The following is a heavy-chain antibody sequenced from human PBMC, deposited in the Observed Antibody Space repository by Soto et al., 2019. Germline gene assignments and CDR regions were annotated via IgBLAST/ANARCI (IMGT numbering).Heavy chain of an antibody. CDR3: ARSSLRYYYGMAV. CDR1: VLTFRSYG. J-gene: IGHJ6*02. D-gene: IGHD6-13*01. Sequence: RSSCAASVLTFRSYGMSRVRQAPGKGLEWVAVISYDGSNKYYADSVKGRFTISRDNSKNTLYLQMNSLRAEDTAVYYCARSSLRYYYGMAVWGQGTTVTVSS. CDR2: ISYDGSNK. V-gene: IGHV3-30*03.